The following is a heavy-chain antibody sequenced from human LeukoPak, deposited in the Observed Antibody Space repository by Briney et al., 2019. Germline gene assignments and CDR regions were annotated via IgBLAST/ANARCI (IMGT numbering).Heavy chain of an antibody. J-gene: IGHJ4*02. CDR2: IYNSGST. CDR1: GASISGYY. CDR3: ARGLGGSSGCFGY. D-gene: IGHD6-19*01. V-gene: IGHV4-59*01. Sequence: SETLSLTCTVSGASISGYYWTWVRQPPGKGLEWIGYIYNSGSTNYNPSLKSRVTISVDTSKNQLSLKLRSVTAADTAVYYCARGLGGSSGCFGYWGQGTLVTVSS.